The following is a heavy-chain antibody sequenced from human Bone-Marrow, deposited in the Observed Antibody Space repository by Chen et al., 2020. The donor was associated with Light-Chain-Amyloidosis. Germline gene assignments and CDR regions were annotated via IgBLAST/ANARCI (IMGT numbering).Heavy chain of an antibody. V-gene: IGHV1-69*01. J-gene: IGHJ6*02. D-gene: IGHD1-1*01. CDR1: GGTFSSYA. Sequence: QVQLVQSGAEVKKPGSSVKVSCKASGGTFSSYAISWVRQAPGQGLEWMGGIIPIFGTANYAQKFQGRVTITADESTSTAYMELSSLRSEDTAVYYCAKGVEIRRGCYYGMDVWGQGTTVTVSS. CDR3: AKGVEIRRGCYYGMDV. CDR2: IIPIFGTA.